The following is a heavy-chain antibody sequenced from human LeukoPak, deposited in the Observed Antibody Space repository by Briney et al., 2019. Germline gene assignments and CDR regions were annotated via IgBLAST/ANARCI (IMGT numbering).Heavy chain of an antibody. J-gene: IGHJ2*01. CDR1: GFTFSSYA. Sequence: GGSLRLSCAASGFTFSSYAMSWVRQAPGKGLEWVSGISGSGGSTLYADSVKGRFTISRDNSKKAVYLQMNSLRAEDTAVYYCAKDRVAHFFYWYFDLWGRGSLVGVSS. CDR2: ISGSGGST. CDR3: AKDRVAHFFYWYFDL. V-gene: IGHV3-23*01. D-gene: IGHD5-12*01.